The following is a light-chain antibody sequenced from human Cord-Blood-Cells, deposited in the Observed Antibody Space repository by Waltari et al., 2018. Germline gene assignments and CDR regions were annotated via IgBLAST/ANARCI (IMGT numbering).Light chain of an antibody. J-gene: IGLJ2*01. CDR3: SSYTSSSTLV. CDR2: DVS. Sequence: QSDRTSPASVSWCPGRPHTIPCTGTSSDCGGENYVYWYQQHPGKAPKLKIYDVSNRTSGGSNRFSGSKSGNTASLTISGLQAEDEADYYCSSYTSSSTLVFGGGTKLTVL. V-gene: IGLV2-14*01. CDR1: SSDCGGENY.